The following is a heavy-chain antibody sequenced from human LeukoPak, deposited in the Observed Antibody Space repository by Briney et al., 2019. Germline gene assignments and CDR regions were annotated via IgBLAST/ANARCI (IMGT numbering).Heavy chain of an antibody. Sequence: ASVKVSCKASGYTFTGYYIHWVRQAPGQGLEWVGWINPNSGGTKYAQNFQGRVTVTRDTSISTAYMELSSLTSGDTAVYYCARERIVVVTLSDAVDIWGQGTMVTVSS. V-gene: IGHV1-2*02. J-gene: IGHJ3*02. CDR2: INPNSGGT. D-gene: IGHD2-21*02. CDR3: ARERIVVVTLSDAVDI. CDR1: GYTFTGYY.